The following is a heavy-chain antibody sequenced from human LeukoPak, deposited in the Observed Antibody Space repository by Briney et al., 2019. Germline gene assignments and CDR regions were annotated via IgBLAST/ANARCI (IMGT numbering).Heavy chain of an antibody. CDR3: AKVIGVIVAALDV. V-gene: IGHV3-30*18. CDR1: GFTFSSYG. CDR2: ISYDGSNK. D-gene: IGHD5-12*01. J-gene: IGHJ6*02. Sequence: PGGSLRLSCAASGFTFSSYGMHWVRQAPGKGLEWVAVISYDGSNKYYADSVKGRFTISRDNSKSTLYLQMNSLRAEDTAVYYCAKVIGVIVAALDVWGQGTTVTVSS.